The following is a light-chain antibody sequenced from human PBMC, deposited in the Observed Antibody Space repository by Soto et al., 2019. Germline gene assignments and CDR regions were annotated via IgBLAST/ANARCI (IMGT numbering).Light chain of an antibody. J-gene: IGLJ1*01. Sequence: QSALTQPASVSGSPGQSITISCSGTSSDIGTYDHVAWFQQFPGKTPKLVIYSVSDRPSGVSYRFSGSKSGNTASLTISGLQADDEADYCCISYTVSRSYVFGTGTKVTVL. CDR3: ISYTVSRSYV. CDR1: SSDIGTYDH. CDR2: SVS. V-gene: IGLV2-14*01.